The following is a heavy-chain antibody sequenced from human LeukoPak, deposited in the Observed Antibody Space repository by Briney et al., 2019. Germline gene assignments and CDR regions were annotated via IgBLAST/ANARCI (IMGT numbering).Heavy chain of an antibody. CDR3: AKNDLDSRGYYYFDY. V-gene: IGHV3-23*01. CDR2: ISHSGGTT. Sequence: GGSLRLTCTASGFTFNNYAMSWVRQSPGKGLAWVSAISHSGGTTYYADSVQGRFTISRDNSKSTLSLQMNSLRADDTAVYYCAKNDLDSRGYYYFDYWGQGTLVTVSS. J-gene: IGHJ4*02. D-gene: IGHD3-22*01. CDR1: GFTFNNYA.